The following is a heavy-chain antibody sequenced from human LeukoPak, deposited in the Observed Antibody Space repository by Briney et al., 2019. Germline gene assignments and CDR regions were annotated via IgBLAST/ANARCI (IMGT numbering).Heavy chain of an antibody. CDR3: ARDTAVAGMNRYFDY. CDR1: GDSISNFY. CDR2: IYHSGST. D-gene: IGHD6-19*01. J-gene: IGHJ4*02. V-gene: IGHV4-59*12. Sequence: SETLSLTCTVSGDSISNFYWSWIRQPPGKGLEWIGEIYHSGSTNYNPSLKSRVTISVDKSKNQFSLKLSSVTAADTAVYYCARDTAVAGMNRYFDYWGQGTLVTVSS.